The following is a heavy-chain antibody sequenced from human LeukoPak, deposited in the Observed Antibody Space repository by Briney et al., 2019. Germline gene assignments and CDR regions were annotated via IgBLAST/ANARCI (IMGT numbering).Heavy chain of an antibody. CDR3: ARDGGGDGDSNFYYYGMDV. J-gene: IGHJ6*02. CDR2: ISSSSSYI. V-gene: IGHV3-21*01. CDR1: GFTFSSYS. Sequence: AGSLRLSCAASGFTFSSYSMNWVRQAPGKGLEWVSSISSSSSYIYYADSVKGRFTISRDNARNSLYLQMNSLRAEDTAVYYCARDGGGDGDSNFYYYGMDVWGQGTTVTVSS. D-gene: IGHD3-10*01.